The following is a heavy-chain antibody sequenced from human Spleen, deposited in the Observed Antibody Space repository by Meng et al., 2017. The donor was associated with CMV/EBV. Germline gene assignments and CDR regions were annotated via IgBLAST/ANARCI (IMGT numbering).Heavy chain of an antibody. V-gene: IGHV3-30*02. CDR3: ARSYDSIGSYYGASDY. Sequence: GGSLRLTCAASRFTFTTLGMHWVRQAPGKGLEWVTFIRFDGSSKYYADSVKARFTISRDNSRNTLYLQMNSLRPEDTAVYYCARSYDSIGSYYGASDYWGQGTLVTVSS. CDR1: RFTFTTLG. CDR2: IRFDGSSK. J-gene: IGHJ4*02. D-gene: IGHD3-22*01.